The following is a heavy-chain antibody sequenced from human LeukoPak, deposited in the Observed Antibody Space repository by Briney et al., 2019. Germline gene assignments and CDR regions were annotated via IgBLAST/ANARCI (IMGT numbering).Heavy chain of an antibody. CDR1: GGSISSSSYY. CDR2: IYYSGST. D-gene: IGHD3-10*01. J-gene: IGHJ5*02. Sequence: SETPSLTCTVPGGSISSSSYYWGWIRQPPGKGLEWIGSIYYSGSTYYNPSLKSRVTISVDTSKNQFSLKLSSVTAADTAVYYCARDRGTYYYGSGSSTLNWFDPWGQGTLVTVSS. V-gene: IGHV4-39*07. CDR3: ARDRGTYYYGSGSSTLNWFDP.